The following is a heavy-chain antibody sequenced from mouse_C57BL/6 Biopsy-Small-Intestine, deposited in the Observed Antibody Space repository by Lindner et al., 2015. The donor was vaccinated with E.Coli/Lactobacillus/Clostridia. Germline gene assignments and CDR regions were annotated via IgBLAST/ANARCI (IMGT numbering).Heavy chain of an antibody. Sequence: SVKVSCKASGYTFTGYFMHWVRQAPGQGLEWMGWINPNSGGTNYAQKFQGRVTMTRDTSISAACMELSRLRSDDTAVYYCAKASPYGDYVMDVWGQGTTVTVSS. D-gene: IGHD2-13*01. V-gene: IGHV1-53*01. CDR1: GYTFTGYF. CDR3: AKASPYGDYVMDV. CDR2: INPNSGGT. J-gene: IGHJ1*01.